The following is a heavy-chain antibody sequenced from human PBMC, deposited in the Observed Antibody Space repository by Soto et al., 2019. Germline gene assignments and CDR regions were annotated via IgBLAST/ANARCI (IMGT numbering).Heavy chain of an antibody. CDR3: AREYKLRWFGESERGNNWFDA. Sequence: EAELVESGGGLVQPGGSLRLSCAASGFTFSSYWMSWVRQAPGKGPEWVANINQDGSQKYYVDSVKGRFTITRDNSKNAVLLQVNSLRVEDTAIYFCAREYKLRWFGESERGNNWFDAWGQGTQVVVSS. D-gene: IGHD3-10*01. J-gene: IGHJ5*02. CDR1: GFTFSSYW. V-gene: IGHV3-7*03. CDR2: INQDGSQK.